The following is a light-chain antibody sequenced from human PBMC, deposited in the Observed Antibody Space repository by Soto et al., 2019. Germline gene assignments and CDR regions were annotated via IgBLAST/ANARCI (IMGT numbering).Light chain of an antibody. CDR1: QSISNY. CDR3: QQSYSTPYT. V-gene: IGKV1-39*01. Sequence: DIHMTQSPSSLSASVGDRVTITCRASQSISNYLNWYQQKPGKAPNLLIYIASNLHSGVPSRFSGSGSGTDFTLTISSLQPEGFATYYCQQSYSTPYTFGQGTKVDIK. CDR2: IAS. J-gene: IGKJ2*01.